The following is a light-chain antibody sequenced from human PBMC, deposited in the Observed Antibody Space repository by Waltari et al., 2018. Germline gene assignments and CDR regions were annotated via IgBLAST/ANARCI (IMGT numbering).Light chain of an antibody. CDR1: SNNVRNQG. CDR2: RNN. V-gene: IGLV10-54*01. Sequence: QAGLTQPPSVSKGLRQTATLTCTGNSNNVRNQGPAWLQQHQGHPPKLLSYRNNNRPSGISERLSASRSGNTASLTITGLQPEDEADYYCSAWDSSLSAWVFGGGTKLTVL. J-gene: IGLJ3*02. CDR3: SAWDSSLSAWV.